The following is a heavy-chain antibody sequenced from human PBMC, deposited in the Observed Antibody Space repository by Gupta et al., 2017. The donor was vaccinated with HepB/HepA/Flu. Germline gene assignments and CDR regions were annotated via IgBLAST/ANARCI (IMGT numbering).Heavy chain of an antibody. CDR3: GTYHVGGGGRGY. CDR1: GYH. V-gene: IGHV4-31*02. J-gene: IGHJ4*02. CDR2: THDSWRI. D-gene: IGHD3-10*01. Sequence: GYHWSWIRQSPGMGLEWIGSTHDSWRISYSPSLESRVTISVDTSKNQFSLKLTSVTAADTAIYFCGTYHVGGGGRGYWGQGTLVTVSS.